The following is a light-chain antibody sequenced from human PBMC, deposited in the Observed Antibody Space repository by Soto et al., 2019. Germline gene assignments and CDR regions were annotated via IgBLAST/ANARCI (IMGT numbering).Light chain of an antibody. CDR1: QSVSSNY. CDR3: QQYGSSSMYT. J-gene: IGKJ2*01. V-gene: IGKV3-20*01. CDR2: GVS. Sequence: DIVLTQSPGTLSLTPGERATLSCRASQSVSSNYLAWYQQKAGQAPSLLIYGVSSRATGIPDRFSGSGSGTDFTLIISRLETEDFAVYYCQQYGSSSMYTFGQGTKLEIK.